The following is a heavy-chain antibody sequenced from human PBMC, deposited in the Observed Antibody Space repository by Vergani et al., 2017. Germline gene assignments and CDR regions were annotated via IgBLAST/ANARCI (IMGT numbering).Heavy chain of an antibody. Sequence: QMQLVQSGPEVKKPGTSVKVSCKASGSTFTSSAVQWVRQARGQRLEWIGWNVVGSGNTNYAQKFQERVTITRDMSTSTAYMELSSLRSEDTAVYYCASRRGDIVATIRYYGMDVWGQGTTVTVSS. CDR1: GSTFTSSA. CDR3: ASRRGDIVATIRYYGMDV. J-gene: IGHJ6*02. D-gene: IGHD5-12*01. V-gene: IGHV1-58*01. CDR2: NVVGSGNT.